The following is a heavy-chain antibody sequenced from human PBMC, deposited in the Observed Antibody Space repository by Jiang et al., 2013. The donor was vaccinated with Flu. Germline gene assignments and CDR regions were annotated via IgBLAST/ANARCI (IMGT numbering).Heavy chain of an antibody. V-gene: IGHV1-18*01. CDR3: ARAEYSSSWYSGVWFDP. Sequence: SGAEVKKPGAXVKVSCKASGYTFTSYGISWVRQAPGQGLEWMGWISAYNGNTNYAQKLQGRVTMTTDTSTSTAYMELRSLRSDDTAVYYCARAEYSSSWYSGVWFDPWAREPLVTVSS. CDR1: GYTFTSYG. D-gene: IGHD6-13*01. CDR2: ISAYNGNT. J-gene: IGHJ5*02.